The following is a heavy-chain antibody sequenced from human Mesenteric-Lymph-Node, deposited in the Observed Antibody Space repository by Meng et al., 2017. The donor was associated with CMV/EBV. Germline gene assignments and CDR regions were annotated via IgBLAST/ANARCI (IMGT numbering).Heavy chain of an antibody. J-gene: IGHJ6*02. D-gene: IGHD3-3*01. V-gene: IGHV4-59*01. Sequence: SETLSLTCTVSGGSISSYYWSWIRQPPGKGLEWIGYIHYSGNTNYNPSLKSRVTISVDTSKNQFSLKLISVIAADTAVYFCAREYVTIFGGYYGMDVWGQGTTVTVSS. CDR1: GGSISSYY. CDR3: AREYVTIFGGYYGMDV. CDR2: IHYSGNT.